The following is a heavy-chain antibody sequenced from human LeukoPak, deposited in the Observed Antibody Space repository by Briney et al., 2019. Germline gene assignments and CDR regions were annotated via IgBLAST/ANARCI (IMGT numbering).Heavy chain of an antibody. CDR2: IIPIFGTA. CDR3: ARDRSDYSAGYFDY. D-gene: IGHD4-17*01. Sequence: SVKVSCKASGGTFSSYAISWVRQAPGQGLEWMGGIIPIFGTANYAQKLQGRVTITADESTSTAYMELSSLRSEDTAVYYCARDRSDYSAGYFDYWGQGTLVTVSS. V-gene: IGHV1-69*13. CDR1: GGTFSSYA. J-gene: IGHJ4*02.